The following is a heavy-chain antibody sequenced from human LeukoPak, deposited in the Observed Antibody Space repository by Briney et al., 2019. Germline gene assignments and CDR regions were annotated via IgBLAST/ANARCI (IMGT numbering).Heavy chain of an antibody. CDR3: ARGPTYCSSTSCYTLSHFSHYYGMDV. D-gene: IGHD2-2*02. CDR2: INPNSGGT. J-gene: IGHJ6*02. Sequence: GGSLRLSCAASGYTFTGYYMHWVRQAPGQGLEWMGWINPNSGGTNYAQKFQGRVTMTRDTPISTAYMELSRLRSDDTAVYYCARGPTYCSSTSCYTLSHFSHYYGMDVWGQGTTVTVSS. V-gene: IGHV1-2*02. CDR1: GYTFTGYY.